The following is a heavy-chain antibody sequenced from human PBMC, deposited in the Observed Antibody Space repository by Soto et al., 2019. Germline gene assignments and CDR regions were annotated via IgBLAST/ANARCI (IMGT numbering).Heavy chain of an antibody. J-gene: IGHJ4*02. CDR1: GFTVSSNY. CDR3: ARAMVPLWFVGVGAFDY. D-gene: IGHD3-10*01. V-gene: IGHV3-53*01. Sequence: EVQLVESGGGLSQPGGSLRLSCAASGFTVSSNYMSWVREAPGKGLEWVSVIYSGGSTYYAGSVKGRFTISRDNSKNTLYLQMNSLRAEDTAVYYCARAMVPLWFVGVGAFDYWGQGTLVSVSS. CDR2: IYSGGST.